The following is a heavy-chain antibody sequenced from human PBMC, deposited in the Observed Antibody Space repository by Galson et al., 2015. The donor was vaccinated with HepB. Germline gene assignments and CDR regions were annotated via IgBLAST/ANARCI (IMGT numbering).Heavy chain of an antibody. D-gene: IGHD6-19*01. CDR3: ASFSGWSYAGYEYFQH. J-gene: IGHJ1*01. V-gene: IGHV4-59*01. CDR1: GGSISSYY. CDR2: IYYSGST. Sequence: ETLSLTCTVSGGSISSYYWSWIRQPPGKGLEWIGYIYYSGSTNYNPSLKSRVTISVDTSKNQFSLKLSSVTAADTAVYYCASFSGWSYAGYEYFQHWGQGTLVTVSS.